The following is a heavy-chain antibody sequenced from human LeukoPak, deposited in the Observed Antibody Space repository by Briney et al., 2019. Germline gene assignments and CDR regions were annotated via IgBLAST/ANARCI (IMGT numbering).Heavy chain of an antibody. Sequence: GGSLRLSCAASGFTFSNAWMSWVRQAPGKGLEWVGRIKSKTDGGTTDYAAPVKGRFTISRDDSKNTLYLQMNSLKTEDTAVYYCTTDLLGVRGVIMDYWGQGTLVTVSS. D-gene: IGHD3-10*01. V-gene: IGHV3-15*01. CDR2: IKSKTDGGTT. CDR3: TTDLLGVRGVIMDY. CDR1: GFTFSNAW. J-gene: IGHJ4*02.